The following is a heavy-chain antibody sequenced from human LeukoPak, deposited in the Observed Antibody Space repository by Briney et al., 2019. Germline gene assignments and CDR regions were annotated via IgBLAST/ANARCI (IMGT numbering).Heavy chain of an antibody. Sequence: GGSLRLSCAASGFTVSSNYMSWVRQAPGKGLEWVSVIYSGGSTYYADSVKGRFTISRDNSKNTLYLQMNSLRAEDTAVYYCARAPRYSDSSGYFDYWGQGTLVTVSS. CDR2: IYSGGST. CDR3: ARAPRYSDSSGYFDY. V-gene: IGHV3-53*01. J-gene: IGHJ4*02. D-gene: IGHD3-22*01. CDR1: GFTVSSNY.